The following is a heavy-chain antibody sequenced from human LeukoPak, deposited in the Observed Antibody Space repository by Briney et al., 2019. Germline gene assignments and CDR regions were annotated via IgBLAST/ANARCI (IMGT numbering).Heavy chain of an antibody. CDR1: GFTFSSYS. CDR3: ARPRYRYGQGYDY. CDR2: ISSSSSYI. D-gene: IGHD5-18*01. V-gene: IGHV3-21*03. J-gene: IGHJ4*02. Sequence: GGSLRLSCAASGFTFSSYSMNWVRQAPGKGLEWVSSISSSSSYIYYADSVKGRFTISRDNAKNSLYLQMNSLRAEDTAVYYCARPRYRYGQGYDYWGQGTLVTVSS.